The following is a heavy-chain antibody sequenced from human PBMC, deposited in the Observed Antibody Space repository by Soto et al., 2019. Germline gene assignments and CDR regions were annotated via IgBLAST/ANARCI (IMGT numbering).Heavy chain of an antibody. D-gene: IGHD4-17*01. Sequence: GGSLRLSCAASGFTFSSYGMHWVRQAPGKGLEWVAVIWYDGSNKYYADSVKGRFTISRDNSKNTLYPQMNSLRAEDTAVYYCARDRGYGDYYFDYWGQGTLVTVSS. J-gene: IGHJ4*02. CDR3: ARDRGYGDYYFDY. CDR1: GFTFSSYG. V-gene: IGHV3-33*08. CDR2: IWYDGSNK.